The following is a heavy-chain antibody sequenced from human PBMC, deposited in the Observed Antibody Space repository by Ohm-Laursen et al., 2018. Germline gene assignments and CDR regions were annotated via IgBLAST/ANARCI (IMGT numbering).Heavy chain of an antibody. J-gene: IGHJ4*02. CDR2: ISWNSGSV. D-gene: IGHD6-19*01. Sequence: SLRLSCAASGFTFNDYAMHWVRQAPGKGLEWVSGISWNSGSVGYADSVKGRFTISRDNAKNSLYLQMNSLRAEDTALYYCAKDGLAGWFYWGQGTLVTVSS. CDR3: AKDGLAGWFY. V-gene: IGHV3-9*01. CDR1: GFTFNDYA.